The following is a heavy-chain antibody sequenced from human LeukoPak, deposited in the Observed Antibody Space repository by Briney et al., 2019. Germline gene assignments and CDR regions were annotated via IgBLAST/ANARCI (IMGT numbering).Heavy chain of an antibody. Sequence: ASVKVSCKASGYTFTGYYMHWVRQAPGQGLEWMGWINPNSAGTNYAQKFQGRVTMTRDTSINTAYMELSRLRSDDTAVYYCARESHDDILTGNYYFDYWGQGTLVTVSS. V-gene: IGHV1-2*02. J-gene: IGHJ4*02. CDR2: INPNSAGT. CDR3: ARESHDDILTGNYYFDY. D-gene: IGHD3-9*01. CDR1: GYTFTGYY.